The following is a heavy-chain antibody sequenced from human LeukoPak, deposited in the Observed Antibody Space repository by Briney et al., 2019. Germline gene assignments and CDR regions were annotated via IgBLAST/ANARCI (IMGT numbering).Heavy chain of an antibody. CDR3: ARGHHVHARYYDFWSGLPFDY. D-gene: IGHD3-3*01. V-gene: IGHV1-46*01. CDR2: INPSGGST. Sequence: ASVKVSCKASGYTFTSYYMHWVRQAPGQGLEWMGIINPSGGSTSYAQKFQGRVTMTRDTSTSTVYMELSSLRSEDTAVYYCARGHHVHARYYDFWSGLPFDYWGQGTLVTVSS. J-gene: IGHJ4*02. CDR1: GYTFTSYY.